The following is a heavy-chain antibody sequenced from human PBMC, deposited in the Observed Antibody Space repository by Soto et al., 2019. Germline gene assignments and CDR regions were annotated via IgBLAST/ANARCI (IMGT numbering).Heavy chain of an antibody. D-gene: IGHD5-18*01. CDR1: GGSGTSDEDY. Sequence: LSLTCTVSGGSGTSDEDYWTWIRQSPGKGLEWIGYISNSGSTGYNPSLKTRLSMSVDRSKNQFTLRLTSVTAADTAVYFCATESGSTYGYFDHWGQGTQVTVSS. V-gene: IGHV4-30-4*01. CDR2: ISNSGST. CDR3: ATESGSTYGYFDH. J-gene: IGHJ4*02.